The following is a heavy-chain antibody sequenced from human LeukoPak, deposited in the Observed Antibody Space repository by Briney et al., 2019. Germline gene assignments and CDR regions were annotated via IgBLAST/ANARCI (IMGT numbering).Heavy chain of an antibody. D-gene: IGHD5-18*01. CDR2: IYYSGST. Sequence: SETLSLTCTVSGGSISSGGYYWSWIRQHPGKGLEWTGYIYYSGSTYYNPSLKSRVTISVDTSKNQFSLKLSSVTAADTAVYYCASNTAMVPGLDAFDIWGQGTMVTVSS. CDR3: ASNTAMVPGLDAFDI. V-gene: IGHV4-31*03. J-gene: IGHJ3*02. CDR1: GGSISSGGYY.